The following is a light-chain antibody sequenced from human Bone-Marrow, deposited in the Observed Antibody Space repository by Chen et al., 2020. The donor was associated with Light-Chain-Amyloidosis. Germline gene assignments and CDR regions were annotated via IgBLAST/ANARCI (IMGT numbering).Light chain of an antibody. J-gene: IGLJ1*01. Sequence: QPALTQPASGSGSPGQSITIPCTGTSSDVGGDNHVSWYQQHPDKAPKLMIYEVTNRPSWVPDRFSGSKSDNTASLTISGLQTEDEADYFCSSYTITNTLVFGSGTRVTVL. CDR3: SSYTITNTLV. CDR1: SSDVGGDNH. V-gene: IGLV2-14*01. CDR2: EVT.